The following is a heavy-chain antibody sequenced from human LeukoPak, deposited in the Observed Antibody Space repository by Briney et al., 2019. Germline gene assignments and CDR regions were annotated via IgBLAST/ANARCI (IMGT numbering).Heavy chain of an antibody. J-gene: IGHJ4*02. CDR2: IGRSSTNT. Sequence: GGSLRLSCAASGFTLSDYYMKWIRQAPGKGLEWVSYIGRSSTNTYYADSVKGRFTISRDNAKNSLYLQMNSLRVEDTAVYYCARTNSGSDFWGQGTLVTVSS. V-gene: IGHV3-11*01. CDR1: GFTLSDYY. D-gene: IGHD5-12*01. CDR3: ARTNSGSDF.